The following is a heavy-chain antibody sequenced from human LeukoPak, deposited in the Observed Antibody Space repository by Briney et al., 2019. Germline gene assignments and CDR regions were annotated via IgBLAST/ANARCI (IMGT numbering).Heavy chain of an antibody. J-gene: IGHJ3*02. CDR2: IYYSGST. CDR1: GGSISSSSYY. D-gene: IGHD6-13*01. Sequence: PSETLSLTCTVSGGSISSSSYYWGWIRQPPGKGLEWIGSIYYSGSTHYNPSLKSRVTISIDTSKNQFSLKLSSVTAADTAVYYCARGRIAAGGAFDIWGQGTMVTVSS. CDR3: ARGRIAAGGAFDI. V-gene: IGHV4-39*01.